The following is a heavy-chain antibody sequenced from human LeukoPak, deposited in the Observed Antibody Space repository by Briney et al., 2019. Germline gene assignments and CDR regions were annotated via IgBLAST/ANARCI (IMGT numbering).Heavy chain of an antibody. CDR2: ISYDGSNK. J-gene: IGHJ5*02. V-gene: IGHV3-30*01. Sequence: GGSLRLSCAASGFTFSSYAMHWVRQAPGKGLEWVAVISYDGSNKYYADSVKGRFTVSRDNSKNTLYLQMNSLRAEDTAVYYCARERGRRQLGVPPEENWFDPWGQGTLVTVSS. CDR3: ARERGRRQLGVPPEENWFDP. D-gene: IGHD6-6*01. CDR1: GFTFSSYA.